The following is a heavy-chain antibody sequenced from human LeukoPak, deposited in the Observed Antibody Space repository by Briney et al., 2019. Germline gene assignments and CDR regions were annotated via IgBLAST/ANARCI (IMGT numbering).Heavy chain of an antibody. CDR2: ISSSDSTI. Sequence: GGSLRLSCAASGFTFSSYEMHWVRQAPGKGLEWVSYISSSDSTIYYADSVKGRFTISRDNAKNSLYLQMNSLRAEDTAVYHCARDYGGSSPFDYWGQGTLVTVSS. V-gene: IGHV3-48*03. CDR3: ARDYGGSSPFDY. J-gene: IGHJ4*02. CDR1: GFTFSSYE. D-gene: IGHD4-23*01.